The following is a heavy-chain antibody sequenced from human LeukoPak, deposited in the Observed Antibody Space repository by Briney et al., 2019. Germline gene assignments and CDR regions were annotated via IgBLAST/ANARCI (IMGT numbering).Heavy chain of an antibody. CDR3: ARVSYSSGWYTFDY. CDR1: GYTFTSYG. V-gene: IGHV1-18*01. J-gene: IGHJ4*02. D-gene: IGHD6-19*01. Sequence: GASVTVSCKASGYTFTSYGISWVRQAPGQGLEWMGWISAYNGNTNYAQKLQGRVTMTTDTSTSTAYMELRSLRSDDTAVYYCARVSYSSGWYTFDYWGQGTLVTVSS. CDR2: ISAYNGNT.